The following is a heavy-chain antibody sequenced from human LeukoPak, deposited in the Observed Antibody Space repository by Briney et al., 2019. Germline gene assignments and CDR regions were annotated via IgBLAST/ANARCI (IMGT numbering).Heavy chain of an antibody. J-gene: IGHJ2*01. V-gene: IGHV4-34*01. Sequence: SETLSLTCAVYGGSFSGYYWSWIRQPPGKGLEWIGEINHSGSTNYNPSLKSRVTISVDTSKNQFSLKLSSVTAADTAVYYCARGKEQWLLHLWGRGTLVTVSS. CDR1: GGSFSGYY. D-gene: IGHD6-19*01. CDR2: INHSGST. CDR3: ARGKEQWLLHL.